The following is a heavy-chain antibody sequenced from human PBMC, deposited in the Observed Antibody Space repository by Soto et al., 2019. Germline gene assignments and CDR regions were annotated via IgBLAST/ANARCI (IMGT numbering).Heavy chain of an antibody. V-gene: IGHV3-74*01. J-gene: IGHJ4*02. Sequence: PGGSLRLSCAASGFTFSSYWMHWVRQAPGKGLVWVSRINSDGTSTSHADSVKGRFTISRDNAKNTLYLQMNSLRAEDTAVYYCATNVDRGDILTGYYPPVDYWGQGTLVTVSS. CDR2: INSDGTST. CDR3: ATNVDRGDILTGYYPPVDY. CDR1: GFTFSSYW. D-gene: IGHD3-9*01.